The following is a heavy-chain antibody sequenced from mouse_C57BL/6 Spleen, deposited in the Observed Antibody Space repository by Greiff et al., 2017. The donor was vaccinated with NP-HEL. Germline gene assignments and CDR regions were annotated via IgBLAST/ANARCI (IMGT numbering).Heavy chain of an antibody. CDR3: ARESLITTVVADY. D-gene: IGHD1-1*01. Sequence: QVQLQQPGTELVKPGASVKLSCKASGYTFTSYWMHWVKQRPGQGLEWIGNINPSNGGTNYNEKFKSKATLTVDKSSSPAYMQLSSLTSEDSAVYYCARESLITTVVADYWGQGTTLTVSS. J-gene: IGHJ2*01. V-gene: IGHV1-53*01. CDR2: INPSNGGT. CDR1: GYTFTSYW.